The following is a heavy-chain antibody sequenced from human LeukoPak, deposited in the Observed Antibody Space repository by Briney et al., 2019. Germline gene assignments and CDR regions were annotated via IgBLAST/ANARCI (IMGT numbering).Heavy chain of an antibody. CDR1: GYTFTGYY. CDR3: ARASLGNYDSSGYYYYYYMDV. V-gene: IGHV1-69*13. J-gene: IGHJ6*03. CDR2: IIPIFGTA. D-gene: IGHD3-22*01. Sequence: ASVKVSCKASGYTFTGYYMHWVRQAPGQGLEWMGGIIPIFGTANYAQKFQGRVTITADESTSTAYMELSSLRSEDTAVYYCARASLGNYDSSGYYYYYYMDVWGKGTTVTISS.